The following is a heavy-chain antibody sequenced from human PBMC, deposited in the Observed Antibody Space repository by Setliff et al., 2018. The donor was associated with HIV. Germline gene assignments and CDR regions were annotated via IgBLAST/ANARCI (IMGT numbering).Heavy chain of an antibody. CDR3: ARLRGSYDFSNWFDP. J-gene: IGHJ5*02. CDR1: GDSISSGSNY. CDR2: IYTSGP. Sequence: SETLSLTCTVSGDSISSGSNYWSWIRQPAGKGLEWIGRIYTSGPRYNPSLENRVTISVDTSKSQFSLKLSSLTAADTAVYYCARLRGSYDFSNWFDPWGQGTQVTVSS. V-gene: IGHV4-61*02. D-gene: IGHD3-3*01.